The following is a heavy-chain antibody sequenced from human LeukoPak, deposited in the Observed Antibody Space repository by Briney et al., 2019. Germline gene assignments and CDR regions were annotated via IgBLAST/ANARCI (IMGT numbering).Heavy chain of an antibody. D-gene: IGHD2-15*01. CDR2: ISSSDNYT. CDR3: ARDRPEIVVVVAATAWDY. J-gene: IGHJ4*02. V-gene: IGHV3-21*01. Sequence: GGSLRLSCTASGFTFSSYSMNWVRQAPGKGLEWVSSISSSDNYTYYADSVKGRFTISRDNAKNSLFLQMNSLRAEDTAVYYCARDRPEIVVVVAATAWDYWGQGTLVTVSS. CDR1: GFTFSSYS.